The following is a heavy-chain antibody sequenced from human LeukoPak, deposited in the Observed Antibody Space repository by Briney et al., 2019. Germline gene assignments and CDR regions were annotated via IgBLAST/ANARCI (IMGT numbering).Heavy chain of an antibody. CDR3: ARDSDSYGLDY. D-gene: IGHD5-18*01. V-gene: IGHV1-18*01. CDR2: ISAYNGNT. Sequence: ASXXVSCKASGYTFTSYGISGVRQAPGQGVEGMGWISAYNGNTNYAQKLQGRVTMTTDTSTITAYMELRSLRSDDTAVYYCARDSDSYGLDYWGQGTLVTVSS. J-gene: IGHJ4*02. CDR1: GYTFTSYG.